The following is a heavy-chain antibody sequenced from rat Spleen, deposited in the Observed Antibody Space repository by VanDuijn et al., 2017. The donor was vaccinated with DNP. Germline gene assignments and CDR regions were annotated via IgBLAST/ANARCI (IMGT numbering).Heavy chain of an antibody. D-gene: IGHD1-3*01. CDR1: GFSFRNYY. Sequence: EVQLVESGGGLVQPGGSMKLSCAASGFSFRNYYMAWVRQAPKKGLEWVATISYDGRSTSHRDSVTGRFTVSRDNAKSTLYLQMDSLRSEDTATYFCVRHGRVTTVATYWYFDFWGPGTRVTVSS. J-gene: IGHJ1*01. CDR3: VRHGRVTTVATYWYFDF. CDR2: ISYDGRST. V-gene: IGHV5-7*01.